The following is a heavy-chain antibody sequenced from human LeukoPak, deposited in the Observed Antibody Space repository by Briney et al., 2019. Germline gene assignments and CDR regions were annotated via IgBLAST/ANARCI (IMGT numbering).Heavy chain of an antibody. Sequence: SVKVSCKASGGTFSSYAISWVRQAPGQGLEWMGGIIPIFGTANYAQKFQGRVTVTADESTSTAYVELSSLRSEDTAVYYCARCRDYYGSGRNYYYMDVWGKGTTVTVSS. V-gene: IGHV1-69*13. CDR1: GGTFSSYA. CDR2: IIPIFGTA. J-gene: IGHJ6*03. D-gene: IGHD3-10*01. CDR3: ARCRDYYGSGRNYYYMDV.